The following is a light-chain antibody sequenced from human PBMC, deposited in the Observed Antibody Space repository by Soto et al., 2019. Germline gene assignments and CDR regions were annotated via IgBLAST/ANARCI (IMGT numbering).Light chain of an antibody. CDR1: SGHSSYA. CDR3: QTWGTGAWV. CDR2: LNSDGSH. V-gene: IGLV4-69*01. J-gene: IGLJ3*02. Sequence: QPVLTQSPSASASLGASVKLTCTLSSGHSSYAIAWSQQQPEKGPRYLMNLNSDGSHSKGDGIPDRFSGSSSGAEHYLTISSLQSEDEADYYCQTWGTGAWVFGGGTKLTVL.